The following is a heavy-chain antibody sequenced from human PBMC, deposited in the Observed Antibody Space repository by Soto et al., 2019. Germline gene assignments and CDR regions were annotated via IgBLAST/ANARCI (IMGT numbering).Heavy chain of an antibody. CDR1: GLTFSNYE. CDR3: RTRSGGGGAFDF. D-gene: IGHD3-10*01. J-gene: IGHJ3*01. CDR2: IGRGGTTT. V-gene: IGHV3-48*03. Sequence: EVQLVESGGGLVLPGGSLRLSCAASGLTFSNYEMNWVRKAPGKGLEWVSYIGRGGTTTYYADSLKGRFTISRDNAKNPLYLQMNSLRAEDTAVYYCRTRSGGGGAFDFWGQGTMVTVSS.